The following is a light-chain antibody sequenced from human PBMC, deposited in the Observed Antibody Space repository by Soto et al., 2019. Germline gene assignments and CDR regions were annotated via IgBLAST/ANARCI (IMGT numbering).Light chain of an antibody. CDR3: QQYDDWPPIT. CDR2: GAS. V-gene: IGKV3-15*01. Sequence: EIVLTPSPAALSVSPGATATLSCRASQRIASNVAWYQQRPGQVPRLLIYGASTRATGVPARFSASGSGTEFTLTITGLQSEDSALYHCQQYDDWPPITFGQGTRLEIK. J-gene: IGKJ5*01. CDR1: QRIASN.